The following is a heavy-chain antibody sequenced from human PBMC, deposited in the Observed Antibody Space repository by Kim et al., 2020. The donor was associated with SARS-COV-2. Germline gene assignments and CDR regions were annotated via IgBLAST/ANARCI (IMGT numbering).Heavy chain of an antibody. Sequence: YNPSLKSRVTISVDTSKNQFSLKLSSVTAADTAVYYCARDRGVARRFDPWGQGTLVTVSS. CDR3: ARDRGVARRFDP. J-gene: IGHJ5*02. V-gene: IGHV4-59*01.